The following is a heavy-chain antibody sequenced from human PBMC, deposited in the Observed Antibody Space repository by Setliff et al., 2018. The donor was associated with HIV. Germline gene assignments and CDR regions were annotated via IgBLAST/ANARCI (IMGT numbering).Heavy chain of an antibody. J-gene: IGHJ4*02. CDR1: GYVFTTYY. CDR3: ARGGRLDGTSGFYYPLQF. V-gene: IGHV1-46*04. CDR2: INPSGGAT. Sequence: ASVKVSCKASGYVFTTYYTHWVRQTPGQGLEWMGIINPSGGATTSARKLQGRVTMTKDKSTTTVHMELSSLKSEDTAVYYCARGGRLDGTSGFYYPLQFWGQGTLVTVSS. D-gene: IGHD3-22*01.